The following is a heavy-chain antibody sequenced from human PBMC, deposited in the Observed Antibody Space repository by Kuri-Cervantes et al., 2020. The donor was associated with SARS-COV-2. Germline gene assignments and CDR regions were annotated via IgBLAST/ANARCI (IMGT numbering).Heavy chain of an antibody. CDR1: GFTFSTYS. V-gene: IGHV3-21*01. D-gene: IGHD2-15*01. CDR3: AKDQHGIVVVVAAVDY. Sequence: GGSLRPSCAASGFTFSTYSMNWVPQAPGKGLEWVSSISSSSSYIYYADSVKGRFTISRDNAKNSLYLQMNSLRAEDTAVYYCAKDQHGIVVVVAAVDYWGQGTLVTVSS. CDR2: ISSSSSYI. J-gene: IGHJ4*02.